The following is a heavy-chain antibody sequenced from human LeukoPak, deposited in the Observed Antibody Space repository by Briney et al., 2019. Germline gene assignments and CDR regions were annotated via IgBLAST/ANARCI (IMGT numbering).Heavy chain of an antibody. CDR1: GGTFSSYA. Sequence: GASVKVSCKASGGTFSSYAISWVRQAPGQGLEWMGGIIPIFGTANYAQKFQGRVTITADESTSTAYMELSSLRSEDTAVYYCARDRYDSYPMDVWGQGTTVTVSS. D-gene: IGHD3-3*01. CDR2: IIPIFGTA. V-gene: IGHV1-69*13. J-gene: IGHJ6*02. CDR3: ARDRYDSYPMDV.